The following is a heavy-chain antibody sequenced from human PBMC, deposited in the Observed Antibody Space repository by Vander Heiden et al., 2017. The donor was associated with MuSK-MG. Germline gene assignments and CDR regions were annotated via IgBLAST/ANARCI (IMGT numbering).Heavy chain of an antibody. CDR2: ISAYNGNT. D-gene: IGHD6-13*01. CDR1: GYTFTSYG. CDR3: ARADSSSWYGEHNWFDP. Sequence: QVQLVQSGAEVKKPGASVKVSCKDSGYTFTSYGISWVRQAPGQGLEWMGWISAYNGNTNYAQKLQGRVTMTTDTSTSTAYMELRSLRSDDTAVYYCARADSSSWYGEHNWFDPWGQGTLVTVSS. V-gene: IGHV1-18*01. J-gene: IGHJ5*02.